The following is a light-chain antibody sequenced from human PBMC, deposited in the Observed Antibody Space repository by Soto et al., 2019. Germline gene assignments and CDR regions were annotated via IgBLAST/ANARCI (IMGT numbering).Light chain of an antibody. Sequence: DIQMTHSPSSLSASVGDRVTITCRASQSISSYLNWYQQEPGKAPKLLIYAASSLQSGVPSRFSGSGSGTDFTLTISSLQPADFATYYCQQSYSTPSITFGQGTRLEIK. J-gene: IGKJ5*01. CDR1: QSISSY. CDR2: AAS. CDR3: QQSYSTPSIT. V-gene: IGKV1-39*01.